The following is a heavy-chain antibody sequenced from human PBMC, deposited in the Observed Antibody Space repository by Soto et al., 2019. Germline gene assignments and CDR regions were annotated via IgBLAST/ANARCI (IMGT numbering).Heavy chain of an antibody. CDR3: ARGAHHYYDSSGADIYYYYGMDV. CDR2: IIPIFGTA. D-gene: IGHD3-22*01. J-gene: IGHJ6*02. Sequence: ASVKVSCKASGGTFSSYAISWVRQAPGQGLEWMGGIIPIFGTANYAQKFQGRVTITADKSTSTAYMELSSLRSEDTAVYYCARGAHHYYDSSGADIYYYYGMDVCGQGPTVTVYS. V-gene: IGHV1-69*06. CDR1: GGTFSSYA.